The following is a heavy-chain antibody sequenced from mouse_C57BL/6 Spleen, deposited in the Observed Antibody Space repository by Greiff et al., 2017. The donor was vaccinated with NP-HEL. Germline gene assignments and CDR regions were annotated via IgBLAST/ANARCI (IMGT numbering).Heavy chain of an antibody. D-gene: IGHD1-3*01. CDR3: ARGVKGTDD. CDR1: GYTFTSYW. Sequence: QVQLQQPGAELVMPGASVKLSCKASGYTFTSYWMHWVKQRPGQGLEWIGEIDPSDSYTNYNQTFKGKSTLTLDKSAITAYMQLSSLTSEDSAVYYCARGVKGTDDWGQGTTLTVSS. V-gene: IGHV1-69*01. J-gene: IGHJ2*01. CDR2: IDPSDSYT.